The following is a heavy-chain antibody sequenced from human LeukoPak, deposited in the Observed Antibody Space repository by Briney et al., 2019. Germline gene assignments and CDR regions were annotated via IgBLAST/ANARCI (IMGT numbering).Heavy chain of an antibody. Sequence: GGSLRLSCAASGFTFSSYEVNWVRQAPGKGLEWVSYISSSGSTIYYTDSVRGRFTISRDNSKNTLSLQMNSLRVEDTAMYYCAKDIQLSAWGLGTMVTVSS. CDR3: AKDIQLSA. CDR1: GFTFSSYE. D-gene: IGHD5-24*01. V-gene: IGHV3-48*03. CDR2: ISSSGSTI. J-gene: IGHJ3*01.